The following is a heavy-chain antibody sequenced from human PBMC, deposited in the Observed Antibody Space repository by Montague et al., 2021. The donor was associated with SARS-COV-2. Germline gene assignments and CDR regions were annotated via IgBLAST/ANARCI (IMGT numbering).Heavy chain of an antibody. CDR3: ARQLPSYCATNKCYPCYFDG. CDR2: ISYTGST. Sequence: SETLSLTCTVSGGSISSPDYYWGWIRQSPGKGLEWIGSISYTGSTYYNPSLRSRVSFSMDTPKNHFSLSLSSVTVADTAVYFCARQLPSYCATNKCYPCYFDGWGQGALVTVSS. CDR1: GGSISSPDYY. D-gene: IGHD2-8*01. J-gene: IGHJ4*03. V-gene: IGHV4-39*01.